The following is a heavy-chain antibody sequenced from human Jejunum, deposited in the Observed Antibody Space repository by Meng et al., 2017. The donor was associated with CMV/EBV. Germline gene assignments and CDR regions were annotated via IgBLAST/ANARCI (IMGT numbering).Heavy chain of an antibody. CDR1: GGSISLCSYS. V-gene: IGHV4-31*02. J-gene: IGHJ4*01. D-gene: IGHD1-26*01. CDR2: IYYTGDI. CDR3: VRIRVGHSSPIDF. Sequence: SGGSISLCSYSCGWVRQFPGRGLESIGRIYYTGDIFYNPSLKGRLTIAPDTSKNQWSLSLKFMTVADAAVYYCVRIRVGHSSPIDFWGRGTLVTVSS.